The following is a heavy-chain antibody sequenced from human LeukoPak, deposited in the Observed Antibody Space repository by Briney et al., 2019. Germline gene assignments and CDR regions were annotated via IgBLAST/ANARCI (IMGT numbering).Heavy chain of an antibody. V-gene: IGHV3-21*01. CDR2: IGSNSKYI. J-gene: IGHJ3*02. CDR1: GFTFSSYS. CDR3: ARGPDIVVIPIVDDSFDI. Sequence: PGGSLRLSCAASGFTFSSYSLNWVRRAPGKGLEWVSSIGSNSKYIYYADSVKGRFTSSRDNAKNSLSLQMNSLRAEDTAGYYRARGPDIVVIPIVDDSFDIWGQGTVVTVSS. D-gene: IGHD2-2*01.